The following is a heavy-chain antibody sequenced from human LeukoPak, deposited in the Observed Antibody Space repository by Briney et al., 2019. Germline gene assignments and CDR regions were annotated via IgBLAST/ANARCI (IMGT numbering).Heavy chain of an antibody. Sequence: PGGSLRLSCAASGFTFNNYWMNWVGQAPGKGLEWVAKIDQGGREKHYVASVKGRFTISRDNGRNSLYLQMDSLRAEDTAVYYCATDRDAAWVKRFDYWGQGTLVTVSS. CDR2: IDQGGREK. CDR1: GFTFNNYW. CDR3: ATDRDAAWVKRFDY. V-gene: IGHV3-7*01. J-gene: IGHJ4*02. D-gene: IGHD5-18*01.